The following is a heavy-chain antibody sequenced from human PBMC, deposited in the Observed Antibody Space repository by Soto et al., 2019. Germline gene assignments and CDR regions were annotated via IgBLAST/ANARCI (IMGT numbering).Heavy chain of an antibody. CDR3: ARGQEVGAHFFDS. CDR2: IGISGDT. V-gene: IGHV3-13*04. J-gene: IGHJ4*02. D-gene: IGHD2-15*01. Sequence: PGGSLRLSCAASGFTFSKFDMHWVRQPTGKGLEWVSTIGISGDTYYAVSVKGRFTISRDNAKNSLSLQMNSLRAGDTALYFCARGQEVGAHFFDSWGQGTQVTAPQ. CDR1: GFTFSKFD.